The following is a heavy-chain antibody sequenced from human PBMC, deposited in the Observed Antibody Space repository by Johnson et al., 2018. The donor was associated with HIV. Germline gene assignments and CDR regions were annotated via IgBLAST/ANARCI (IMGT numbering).Heavy chain of an antibody. CDR2: IKSQTDGGTT. D-gene: IGHD6-6*01. J-gene: IGHJ3*02. Sequence: VQLVESGGGLVKPGGSLRLSCAASGFTFNNAWMSWVRQTPGKGLEWVGRIKSQTDGGTTDYAAPVKGRFTISRDDSKNTLYLQMNSLKTEDTAVYYCAREFRYSSSPAHYAFDIWGQGTMVTVSS. CDR1: GFTFNNAW. CDR3: AREFRYSSSPAHYAFDI. V-gene: IGHV3-15*01.